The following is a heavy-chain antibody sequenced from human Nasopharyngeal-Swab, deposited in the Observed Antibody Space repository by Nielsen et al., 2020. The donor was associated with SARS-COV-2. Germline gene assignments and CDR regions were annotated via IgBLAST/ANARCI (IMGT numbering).Heavy chain of an antibody. J-gene: IGHJ6*02. CDR1: GFTFSNFV. D-gene: IGHD5-12*01. CDR3: AKDRDSGDDSEEYYHYYGMDV. CDR2: ISGDSDST. Sequence: GESLKISCAASGFTFSNFVMSWVRQAPGKGLEWVSVISGDSDSTYYTDSVRGRFTISRDNSKNTLNLQMNNLRAEDTAIYYCAKDRDSGDDSEEYYHYYGMDVWGQGAPVTVSS. V-gene: IGHV3-23*01.